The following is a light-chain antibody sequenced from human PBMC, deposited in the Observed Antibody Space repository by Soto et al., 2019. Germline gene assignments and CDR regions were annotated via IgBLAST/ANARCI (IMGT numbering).Light chain of an antibody. V-gene: IGKV3-11*01. J-gene: IGKJ2*01. CDR2: AAS. CDR1: QSVSSY. Sequence: EIVLTQSPATLSLSPGERATLSCRASQSVSSYLAWYQQKPGQAPRLLIYAASNRATDIPARFSCSGSGTDFTLTISSLEPEDFAVYYCQQRSNWPRTFGRGTKLEIK. CDR3: QQRSNWPRT.